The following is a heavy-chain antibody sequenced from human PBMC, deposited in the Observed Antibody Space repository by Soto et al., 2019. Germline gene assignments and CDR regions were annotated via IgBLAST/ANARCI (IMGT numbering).Heavy chain of an antibody. J-gene: IGHJ4*02. D-gene: IGHD2-15*01. CDR1: GFTFSGFD. CDR2: IGTAGDT. Sequence: GGSLRLSCEASGFTFSGFDMHWVRQPTGKGLEWVSTIGTAGDTYYAVSVKGRFTISRDNAKNSLSLQMNSLRAGDTAVYFCARGQEVGAHFFDSWGQGTQVTV. CDR3: ARGQEVGAHFFDS. V-gene: IGHV3-13*01.